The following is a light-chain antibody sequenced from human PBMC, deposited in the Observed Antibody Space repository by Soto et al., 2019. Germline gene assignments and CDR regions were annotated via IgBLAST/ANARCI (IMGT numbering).Light chain of an antibody. J-gene: IGKJ1*01. Sequence: DIALTQSPGTLSLSPGDRAILSCRASQSVNSGSLAWSQQRPGQAPRLLIYGATIRATGIPDKFSGSGSGTDITLTITRLEPEDFAVHYCQQDGSSVRTLGQGTKVDIK. CDR2: GAT. CDR3: QQDGSSVRT. CDR1: QSVNSGS. V-gene: IGKV3-20*01.